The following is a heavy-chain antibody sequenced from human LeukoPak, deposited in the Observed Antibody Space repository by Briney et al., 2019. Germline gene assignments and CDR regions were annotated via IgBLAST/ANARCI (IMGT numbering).Heavy chain of an antibody. CDR2: ISGISSNNI. J-gene: IGHJ4*02. CDR3: AQKGGADN. CDR1: GVTFCRFG. Sequence: GGSLRLSCAASGVTFCRFGMNWVRQAPGKGLEWVSYISGISSNNIYYADSVKGRFTISRDNAKNSLYLQMNSLRDEDTAVYYCAQKGGADNWGPGTLVTVSS. V-gene: IGHV3-48*02. D-gene: IGHD2-15*01.